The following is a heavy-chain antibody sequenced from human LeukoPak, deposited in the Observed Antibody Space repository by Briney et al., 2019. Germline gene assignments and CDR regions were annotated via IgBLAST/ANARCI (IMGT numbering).Heavy chain of an antibody. V-gene: IGHV3-23*01. J-gene: IGHJ4*02. Sequence: GGSLRLSCAASRFTFSTYAMTWVRQAPGKGLDWVSAISGSGGSTYYADSVKGRFTISRDNSKNTLYLQMNSLRAEDTAVYYCAKVGYSSGTDYWGQGTLVTVSS. CDR1: RFTFSTYA. D-gene: IGHD6-19*01. CDR2: ISGSGGST. CDR3: AKVGYSSGTDY.